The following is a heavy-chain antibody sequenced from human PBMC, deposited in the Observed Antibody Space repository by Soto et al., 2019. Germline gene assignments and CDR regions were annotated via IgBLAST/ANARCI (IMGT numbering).Heavy chain of an antibody. Sequence: SVKVSCKASGGTFSSYAISWVRQAPGQGLEWMGGIIPIFGTANYAQKFQGRVTITADGSTSTAYMELSSLRSEDTAVYYCARSPYYYDSSGYYAYWGQGTLVTVSS. D-gene: IGHD3-22*01. CDR1: GGTFSSYA. CDR2: IIPIFGTA. V-gene: IGHV1-69*13. CDR3: ARSPYYYDSSGYYAY. J-gene: IGHJ4*02.